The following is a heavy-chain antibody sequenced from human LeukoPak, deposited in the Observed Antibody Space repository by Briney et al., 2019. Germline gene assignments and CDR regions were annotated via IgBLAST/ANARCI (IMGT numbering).Heavy chain of an antibody. CDR1: GGSFSGYY. Sequence: PSETLSLTCAVYGGSFSGYYWSWIRQPPGKGLEWIGEINHSGSTNYNPSLKSRVTISVDTSKNQFSPKLSSVTAADTAVYYCARERRGVVPAAIFDYWGQGTLVTVSS. J-gene: IGHJ4*02. D-gene: IGHD2-2*02. V-gene: IGHV4-34*01. CDR3: ARERRGVVPAAIFDY. CDR2: INHSGST.